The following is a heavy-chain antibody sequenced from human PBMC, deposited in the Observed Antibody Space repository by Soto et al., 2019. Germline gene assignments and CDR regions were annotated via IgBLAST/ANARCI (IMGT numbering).Heavy chain of an antibody. CDR3: ARRGSGSYYDY. D-gene: IGHD1-26*01. Sequence: EVQLLESGGGLVQPGGSLRLSCAASGLTFSGYAMRWVRQAPGKGLEWVSAISGSGGSTYYADSVKGRFTISRDNSKNTLYLQMNSLRAEDTAVYYCARRGSGSYYDYWGQGTLVTVSS. CDR1: GLTFSGYA. V-gene: IGHV3-23*01. J-gene: IGHJ4*02. CDR2: ISGSGGST.